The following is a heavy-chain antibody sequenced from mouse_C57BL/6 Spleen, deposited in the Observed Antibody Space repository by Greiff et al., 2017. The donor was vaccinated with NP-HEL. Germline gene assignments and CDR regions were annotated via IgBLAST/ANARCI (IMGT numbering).Heavy chain of an antibody. Sequence: QVHVKQSGAELVRPGASVKLSCKASGYTFTDYYINWVKQRPGQGLEWIAGIYPGSGNTYYNEKFKGKATLTAEKSSSTAYMQLSSLTSEDSAVYFCAREAQATHYAMDYWGQGTSVTVSS. J-gene: IGHJ4*01. V-gene: IGHV1-76*01. D-gene: IGHD3-2*02. CDR3: AREAQATHYAMDY. CDR2: IYPGSGNT. CDR1: GYTFTDYY.